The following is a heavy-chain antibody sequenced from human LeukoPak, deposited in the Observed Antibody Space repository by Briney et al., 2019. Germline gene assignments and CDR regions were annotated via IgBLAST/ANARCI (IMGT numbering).Heavy chain of an antibody. CDR1: GFTFSTYW. CDR3: VRAGTSGWDYYNYAMDV. CDR2: INPEGNEK. J-gene: IGHJ6*02. D-gene: IGHD6-19*01. Sequence: GGSLRLSCAASGFTFSTYWMTWGRHAPGKGLEWVANINPEGNEKYYVDSVEGRFTLSRDNARNSLNLKMNSLRAEDTAVYYCVRAGTSGWDYYNYAMDVWGQGTTVTVSS. V-gene: IGHV3-7*01.